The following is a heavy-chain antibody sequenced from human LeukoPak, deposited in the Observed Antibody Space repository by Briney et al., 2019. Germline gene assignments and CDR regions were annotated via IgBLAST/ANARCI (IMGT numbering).Heavy chain of an antibody. D-gene: IGHD3-3*01. CDR2: IIANGGST. J-gene: IGHJ6*02. CDR3: AKDGGGSLEWLPPMDV. Sequence: GGSLRLSCAASGFTFSSHAMGWVRQAPGKGLAWVSSIIANGGSTYYGDSVKGRFTISRDNSKNTLYLQMNSLRAEDTAVYYCAKDGGGSLEWLPPMDVWGQGTMVTVS. V-gene: IGHV3-23*01. CDR1: GFTFSSHA.